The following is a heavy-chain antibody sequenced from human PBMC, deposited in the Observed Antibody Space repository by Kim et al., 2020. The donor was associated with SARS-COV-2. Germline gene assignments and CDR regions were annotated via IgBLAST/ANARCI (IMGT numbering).Heavy chain of an antibody. D-gene: IGHD6-13*01. CDR2: IYYSGST. CDR1: GGSISSGGYY. J-gene: IGHJ6*02. V-gene: IGHV4-31*03. CDR3: ARDSNRIAAAGKNYGMDV. Sequence: SETLSLTCTVSGGSISSGGYYWSWIRQHPGKGLEWIGYIYYSGSTYYNPSLKSRVTISVDTSKNQFSLKLSSVTAADTAVYYCARDSNRIAAAGKNYGMDVWGQGNTVTVSS.